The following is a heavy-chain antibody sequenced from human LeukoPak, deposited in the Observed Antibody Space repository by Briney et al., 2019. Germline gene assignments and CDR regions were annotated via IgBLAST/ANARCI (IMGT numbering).Heavy chain of an antibody. D-gene: IGHD2-21*02. CDR3: VKDLTYGDGRWEFDV. Sequence: SGGSLRLSCVVSGFSVGYYATAWVRQAPGKGLEWVSGIYGDDTGAFYTDTVKGRFTISKDNSKNILYLQMYSLRVEDMAIYWCVKDLTYGDGRWEFDVWGQGTLVTVSS. CDR1: GFSVGYYA. V-gene: IGHV3-23*01. CDR2: IYGDDTGA. J-gene: IGHJ5*02.